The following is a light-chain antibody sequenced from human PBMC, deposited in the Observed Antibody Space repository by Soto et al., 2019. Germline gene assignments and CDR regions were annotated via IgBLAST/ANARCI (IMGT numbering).Light chain of an antibody. CDR3: QQYNNWWT. V-gene: IGKV3-11*01. Sequence: VVLTQSPATLSLSPLEIATLSFRTSLSVSVYLDWYQQKPGQAPRLLISDASNRATGIPARFSGSGSGTDFTLTISSLETEDFAVYYCQQYNNWWTFGQGTKVDIK. J-gene: IGKJ1*01. CDR2: DAS. CDR1: LSVSVY.